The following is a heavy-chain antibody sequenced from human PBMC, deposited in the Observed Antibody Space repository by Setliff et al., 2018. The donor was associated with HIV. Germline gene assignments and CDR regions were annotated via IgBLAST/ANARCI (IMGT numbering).Heavy chain of an antibody. CDR1: GYTFTNFY. D-gene: IGHD4-17*01. J-gene: IGHJ3*01. CDR2: INPGGGNT. CDR3: ARGQASNDYGVSF. Sequence: ASVKVSCKASGYTFTNFYMHWVRQAPGQGLEWMGIINPGGGNTGYAQRFQGRVSMTRDTYTSTVYMELSSLRSEETAVYYCARGQASNDYGVSFWGQGTMVTVSS. V-gene: IGHV1-46*01.